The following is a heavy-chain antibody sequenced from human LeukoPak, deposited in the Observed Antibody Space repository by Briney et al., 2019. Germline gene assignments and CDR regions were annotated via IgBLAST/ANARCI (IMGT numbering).Heavy chain of an antibody. CDR2: THYSGAT. D-gene: IGHD6-19*01. V-gene: IGHV4-39*01. CDR3: ARRGGFHFDR. J-gene: IGHJ4*02. CDR1: GGSISSGDYY. Sequence: SETLSLTCTVSGGSISSGDYYWSWIRQPPGKGLEWIGETHYSGATKYNPSFRSRVTISVDTSNDQLSLELNFVTAADTAVYYCARRGGFHFDRWGQGILVTVFS.